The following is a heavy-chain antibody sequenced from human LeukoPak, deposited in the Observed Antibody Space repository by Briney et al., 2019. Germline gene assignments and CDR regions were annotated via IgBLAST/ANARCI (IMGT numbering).Heavy chain of an antibody. V-gene: IGHV4-39*02. CDR3: ARDGEVFWSGYRFDY. CDR2: IYYSGST. Sequence: SETLSLTCTVSGGSISSSSYYWGWIRQPPGKGLEWIGSIYYSGSTYYNPSLKSRVTISVDTSKNQFSLKLSSVTAADTAVYYCARDGEVFWSGYRFDYWGQGTLVTVSS. D-gene: IGHD3-3*01. J-gene: IGHJ4*02. CDR1: GGSISSSSYY.